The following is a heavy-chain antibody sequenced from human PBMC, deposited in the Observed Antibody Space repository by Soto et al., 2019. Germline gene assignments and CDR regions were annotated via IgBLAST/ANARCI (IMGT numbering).Heavy chain of an antibody. Sequence: GGSLRLSCAASGFTFSSYAMSWVRQAPGKGLEWVSAISGSGGSTYYADSVKGRFTISRDNSKNTLYLQMNSLRAEDTAVYYCANDLPLGVTTRKPDAFDIWGQGTMVTVSS. V-gene: IGHV3-23*01. CDR3: ANDLPLGVTTRKPDAFDI. D-gene: IGHD4-4*01. J-gene: IGHJ3*02. CDR2: ISGSGGST. CDR1: GFTFSSYA.